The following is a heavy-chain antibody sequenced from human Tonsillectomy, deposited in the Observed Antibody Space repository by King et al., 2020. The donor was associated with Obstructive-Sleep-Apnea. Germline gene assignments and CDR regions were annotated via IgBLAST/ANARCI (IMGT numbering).Heavy chain of an antibody. D-gene: IGHD5-12*01. J-gene: IGHJ3*02. Sequence: QLQESGPGLVKPSETLSLTCTVSGGSISGYYWSLVRQPPGNGLEWIGYVYNSGSTNSTPPLKSRVTISSDTSKNQFSLKLTPVRAADTAGYYCARRRRISGSGDGFDIWGQGTMVTVSS. CDR2: VYNSGST. V-gene: IGHV4-59*08. CDR3: ARRRRISGSGDGFDI. CDR1: GGSISGYY.